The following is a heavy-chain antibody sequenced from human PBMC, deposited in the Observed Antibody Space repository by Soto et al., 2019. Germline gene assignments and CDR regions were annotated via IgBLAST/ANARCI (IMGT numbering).Heavy chain of an antibody. CDR2: ISYDGSYE. J-gene: IGHJ3*02. D-gene: IGHD2-21*02. V-gene: IGHV3-30*03. CDR1: GFTFSRYG. Sequence: PVGSLRLSCAASGFTFSRYGMHWVRQAPGKGLEWVAFISYDGSYEYYADSVKGRFTISRDNSKNTLYLQMNSLRAEDTAVYYCEGGGNSNALDIWGQGTIVTVSS. CDR3: EGGGNSNALDI.